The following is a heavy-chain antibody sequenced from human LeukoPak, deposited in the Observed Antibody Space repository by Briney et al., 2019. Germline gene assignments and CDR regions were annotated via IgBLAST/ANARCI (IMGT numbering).Heavy chain of an antibody. CDR1: GGSFSGYY. V-gene: IGHV4-34*01. Sequence: SETLSLTCAVYGGSFSGYYWSWIRQPPGKGLEWIGEINHSGSTNYNPSLKSRVTISVDTSKNQFSLKLSSVTAADTAVYYCASRPQWLRYNWFDPWGQGTLVTVSS. CDR3: ASRPQWLRYNWFDP. J-gene: IGHJ5*02. CDR2: INHSGST. D-gene: IGHD5-12*01.